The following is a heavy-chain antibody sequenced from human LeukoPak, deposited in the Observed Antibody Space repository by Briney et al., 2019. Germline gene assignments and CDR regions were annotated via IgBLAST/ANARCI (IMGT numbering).Heavy chain of an antibody. CDR2: IYSSGST. J-gene: IGHJ4*02. V-gene: IGHV4-61*02. CDR3: ARDSGYYDSNDYYYVHFDY. CDR1: GGSISSGSYY. D-gene: IGHD3-22*01. Sequence: PSETLSLTCTVSGGSISSGSYYWSWIRQPAGKGLEWIGRIYSSGSTNYNPSLKSRVTISVDTSNNQFSLKLSSVTAADTAVYYCARDSGYYDSNDYYYVHFDYWGQGTLVTVSS.